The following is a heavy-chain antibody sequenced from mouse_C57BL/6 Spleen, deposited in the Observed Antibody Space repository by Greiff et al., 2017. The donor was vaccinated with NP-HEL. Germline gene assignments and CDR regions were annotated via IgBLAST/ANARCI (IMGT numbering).Heavy chain of an antibody. CDR3: ARSTAQATGFAY. J-gene: IGHJ3*01. Sequence: QVQLQQSGAELVRPGPSVKMSCKASGYTFTNYWIGWAKQRPGHGLEWIGDIYPGGGYTNYNEKFKGKATLTADKSSSTAYMQFSSLTSEDSAIYYCARSTAQATGFAYWGQGTLVTVSA. D-gene: IGHD3-2*02. CDR1: GYTFTNYW. V-gene: IGHV1-63*01. CDR2: IYPGGGYT.